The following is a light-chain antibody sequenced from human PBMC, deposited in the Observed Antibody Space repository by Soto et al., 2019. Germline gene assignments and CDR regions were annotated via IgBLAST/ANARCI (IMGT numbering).Light chain of an antibody. CDR1: QSGSSSC. CDR3: QQYGSSPLYT. Sequence: EIVLTPSPVTLSLSPGDRATLSCRASQSGSSSCFAWYQQKAAKAPSLLISSAASRATGIPDRFSGSSSGADFTLPISRMQPEDFAVYYCQQYGSSPLYTFGQGTKLEI. CDR2: SAA. V-gene: IGKV3-20*01. J-gene: IGKJ2*01.